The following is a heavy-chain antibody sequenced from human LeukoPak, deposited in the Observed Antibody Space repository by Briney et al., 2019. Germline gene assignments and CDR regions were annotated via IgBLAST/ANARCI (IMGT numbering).Heavy chain of an antibody. CDR3: ARGGYCSSDSCLN. Sequence: PSETLSLTCTVSGGSISSYYWSWIRQPPGKGLEWIGYIYYSGSTNYNPSLKSRVTISVDTSKNQFSLKLSSVTAADTAVYYCARGGYCSSDSCLNWGQGTLVTVSS. D-gene: IGHD2-15*01. CDR1: GGSISSYY. V-gene: IGHV4-59*12. J-gene: IGHJ4*02. CDR2: IYYSGST.